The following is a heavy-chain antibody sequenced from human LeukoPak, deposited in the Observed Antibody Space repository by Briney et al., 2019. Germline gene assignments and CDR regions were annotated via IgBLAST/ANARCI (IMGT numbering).Heavy chain of an antibody. CDR1: GFTFSSYA. D-gene: IGHD1-7*01. V-gene: IGHV3-23*01. CDR3: AKRRGLELLYYYYMDV. Sequence: PGGTLRLSCAASGFTFSSYAMIWVRQAPGKGLEWVSAISGSGGSTFYADSVKGRFTISRDNSKNTLYLQMNSLRAEDTAVYYCAKRRGLELLYYYYMDVWGKGTTVIVSS. J-gene: IGHJ6*03. CDR2: ISGSGGST.